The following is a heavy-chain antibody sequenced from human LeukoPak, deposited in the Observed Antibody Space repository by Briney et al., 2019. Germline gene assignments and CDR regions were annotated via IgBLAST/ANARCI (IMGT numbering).Heavy chain of an antibody. V-gene: IGHV1-18*01. D-gene: IGHD3-3*01. Sequence: ASVKVSCKASGDTFTKYGISWMRQAPGQGLEWMGWISPYNGNTIYAQNLQGRVTMTADTSTITAHMELRSLRSDDTAVYYCARGRSITIFGVVIDALDIWGQGTMVTVSS. CDR2: ISPYNGNT. J-gene: IGHJ3*02. CDR3: ARGRSITIFGVVIDALDI. CDR1: GDTFTKYG.